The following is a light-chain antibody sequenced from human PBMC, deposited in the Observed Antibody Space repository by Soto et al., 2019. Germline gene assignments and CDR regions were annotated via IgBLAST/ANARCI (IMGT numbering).Light chain of an antibody. CDR3: QQNNKWPPVT. Sequence: EVVMTQSPAPVSVSPGEGVTLSCRASQTISNALAWYQQKPGQAPRLLIYGASTRATGVPARFSGGGSGTEVTLTISSLQSEDFAFYYCQQNNKWPPVTFGGGTKVEMK. CDR2: GAS. J-gene: IGKJ4*01. CDR1: QTISNA. V-gene: IGKV3-15*01.